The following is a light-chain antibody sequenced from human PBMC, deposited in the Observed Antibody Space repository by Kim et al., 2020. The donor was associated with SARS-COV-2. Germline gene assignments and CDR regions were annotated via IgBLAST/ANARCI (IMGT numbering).Light chain of an antibody. J-gene: IGKJ1*01. CDR3: QQRSNWPGT. V-gene: IGKV3-11*01. Sequence: PGERATLSCRASQSVSSYLAWYQQKPGQAPRLLIYDASNRATGIPARFSGSGSGTDFTLTISSLEPEDFAVYYCQQRSNWPGTFGQGTKVDIK. CDR1: QSVSSY. CDR2: DAS.